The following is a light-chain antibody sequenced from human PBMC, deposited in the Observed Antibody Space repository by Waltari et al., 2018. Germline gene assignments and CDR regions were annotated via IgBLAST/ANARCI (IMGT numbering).Light chain of an antibody. V-gene: IGKV1-12*01. CDR1: QGLGSF. Sequence: DIQMTQSPSSVSASLGDRVTISCWASQGLGSFLDWYQQKPGKAPRLFIFAASTLHSGVPSRFSATWDGTHFSLTISNIQPEDFATYFCQQADSFPRTFGPGTKVEMK. CDR3: QQADSFPRT. J-gene: IGKJ3*01. CDR2: AAS.